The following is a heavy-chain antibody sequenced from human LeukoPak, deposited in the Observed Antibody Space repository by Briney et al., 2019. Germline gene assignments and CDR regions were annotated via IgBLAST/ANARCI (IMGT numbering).Heavy chain of an antibody. D-gene: IGHD3-10*01. Sequence: GGSLRLSCAASGFTFSSYSMNWVRQAPGKGLEWVSSISSSSSYIYYADSVKGRFTISRDNAKNSLYLQMNSLRAEDTAVYYCARLWFGELPGGNYFDYWGQGTLVTVSS. CDR2: ISSSSSYI. CDR3: ARLWFGELPGGNYFDY. V-gene: IGHV3-21*01. CDR1: GFTFSSYS. J-gene: IGHJ4*02.